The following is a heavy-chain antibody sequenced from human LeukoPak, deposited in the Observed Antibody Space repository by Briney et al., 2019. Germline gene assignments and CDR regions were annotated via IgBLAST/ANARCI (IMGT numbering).Heavy chain of an antibody. V-gene: IGHV3-66*02. CDR2: IYSGVGT. CDR3: ARAAGGRRLFDY. D-gene: IGHD2-15*01. Sequence: PGGSLRLSCAASGFTVSNNYMSWVRQAPGKGLEWVSDIYSGVGTYYADSVKGRFTTSRDNSKNTLYLQMNSLRTEDTAIYYCARAAGGRRLFDYWGQGTLVTVSS. CDR1: GFTVSNNY. J-gene: IGHJ4*02.